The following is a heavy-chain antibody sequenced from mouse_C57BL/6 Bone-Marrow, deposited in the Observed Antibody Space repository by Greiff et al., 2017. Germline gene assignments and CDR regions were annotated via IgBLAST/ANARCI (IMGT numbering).Heavy chain of an antibody. Sequence: VQLQQPGAELVMPGASVKLSCKASGYTFTSYSMHWVKQRPGQGLEWIGEIDPSDSYTNYNQKFKGKSTLTVDKSSIPAYMQLSSLASEDSAVYYCAIYYYVYWGQGTTLTVSS. V-gene: IGHV1-69*01. CDR2: IDPSDSYT. J-gene: IGHJ2*01. CDR1: GYTFTSYS. D-gene: IGHD1-1*01. CDR3: AIYYYVY.